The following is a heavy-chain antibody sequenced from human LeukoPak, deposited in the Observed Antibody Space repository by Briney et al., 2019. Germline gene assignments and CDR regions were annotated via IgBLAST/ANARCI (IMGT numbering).Heavy chain of an antibody. D-gene: IGHD2-15*01. CDR2: IYYSGST. V-gene: IGHV4-31*03. J-gene: IGHJ6*02. Sequence: SETLSLTCTVSGGSISSGGYYWSWIRQHPGKGLEWIGYIYYSGSTYYNPSLKSRVTISVGTSKNQFSLKLSSVTAADTAVYYCARDRRYCSGGSCYPTTVYGMDVWGQGTTVTVSS. CDR1: GGSISSGGYY. CDR3: ARDRRYCSGGSCYPTTVYGMDV.